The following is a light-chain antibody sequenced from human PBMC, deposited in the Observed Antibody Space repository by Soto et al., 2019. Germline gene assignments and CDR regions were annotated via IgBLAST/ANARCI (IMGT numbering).Light chain of an antibody. J-gene: IGKJ1*01. CDR3: QQYGPSPWT. V-gene: IGKV3-20*01. CDR2: EAS. CDR1: QSVSSTY. Sequence: EIVLTQSPGTLSLSPGERATLSCRASQSVSSTYLTWYQQKPGQAPRLLIYEASRRATGIPDRFSGSGSGTDFSLTISRLEPEDFAVYYCQQYGPSPWTFGQGTKVEVK.